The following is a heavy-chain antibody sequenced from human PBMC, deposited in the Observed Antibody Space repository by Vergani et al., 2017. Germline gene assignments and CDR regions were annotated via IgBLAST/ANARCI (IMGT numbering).Heavy chain of an antibody. CDR1: GYTFTGYY. V-gene: IGHV1-2*02. CDR2: INPNSGGT. Sequence: QVQLVQSGAEVKKPGASVKVSCKASGYTFTGYYMHWVRQAPGQGLEWMGWINPNSGGTNYAQKFQGRVTMTRDTSISTAYMELSRLRSDDTAVYYCARATMVRGVIAYYYYGMDVWGQGTTVTVSS. J-gene: IGHJ6*02. CDR3: ARATMVRGVIAYYYYGMDV. D-gene: IGHD3-10*01.